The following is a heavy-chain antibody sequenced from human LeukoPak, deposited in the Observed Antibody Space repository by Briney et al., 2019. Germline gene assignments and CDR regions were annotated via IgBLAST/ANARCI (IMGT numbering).Heavy chain of an antibody. CDR1: GGSISNFY. Sequence: SETLSLTCTVSGGSISNFYCNWIRQPPGKGLEWIGYIYYSGSAKYNPSLKSRVTISVDTSKNQFSLKLTSVTAADTAVYYCARGFGDWGLSWFDPWGQGTLVTVSS. J-gene: IGHJ5*02. CDR3: ARGFGDWGLSWFDP. CDR2: IYYSGSA. D-gene: IGHD3-10*01. V-gene: IGHV4-59*01.